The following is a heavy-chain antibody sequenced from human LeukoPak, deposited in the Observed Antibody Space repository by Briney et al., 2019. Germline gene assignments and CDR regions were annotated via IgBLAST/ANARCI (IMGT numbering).Heavy chain of an antibody. V-gene: IGHV3-53*01. CDR3: AKYAPPTTTMTRFFDY. J-gene: IGHJ4*02. D-gene: IGHD4-11*01. CDR2: IGGDSGGI. CDR1: GFTVSSNY. Sequence: PGGSLRLSCAASGFTVSSNYMSWVRQAPGKGLEWVSVIGGDSGGIQYADPVKGRFSISRDNSKNTLYLQMNSLRVEDTAVYYCAKYAPPTTTMTRFFDYWGQGALVTVSS.